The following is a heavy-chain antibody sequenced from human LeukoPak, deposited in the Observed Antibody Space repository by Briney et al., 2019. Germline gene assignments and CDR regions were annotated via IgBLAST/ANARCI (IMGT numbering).Heavy chain of an antibody. CDR2: ISSRGNTI. J-gene: IGHJ4*02. V-gene: IGHV3-11*01. CDR1: GFTFSDYC. D-gene: IGHD4-17*01. Sequence: GGSLTLSCAASGFTFSDYCMSWIRQAPGKGLEWISYISSRGNTIYYADSVKGRFTISRDNAKNSLYLQMNSLRAEDTAVYYCAKDMTVTTRDWGQGTLVTVSS. CDR3: AKDMTVTTRD.